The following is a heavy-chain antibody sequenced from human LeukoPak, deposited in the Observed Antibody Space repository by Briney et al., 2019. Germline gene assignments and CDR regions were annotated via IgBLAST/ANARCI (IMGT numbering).Heavy chain of an antibody. CDR2: ISSTAATT. V-gene: IGHV3-23*01. Sequence: GGSLRLSCAASGFTFSSYAMSWVRQAPGKGLEWVSSISSTAATTYYADSVKGRFTISRDNAKNTLYLQLSSLRVEDTAVYYCARAGYCSSTSCYDHWGQGTLVTVSS. CDR1: GFTFSSYA. CDR3: ARAGYCSSTSCYDH. J-gene: IGHJ5*02. D-gene: IGHD2-2*01.